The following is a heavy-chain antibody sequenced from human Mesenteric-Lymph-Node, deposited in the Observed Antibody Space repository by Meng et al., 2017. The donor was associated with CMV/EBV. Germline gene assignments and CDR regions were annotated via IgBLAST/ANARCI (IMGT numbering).Heavy chain of an antibody. CDR2: IYYTGTT. CDR3: AGSNWYYFDC. Sequence: SETLSLTCTVSGGSTNNYYWSWIRQPPGKGLEWIGSIYYTGTTYYNPSLKSRVTMSVDTSKNQFSLKLSSVTAADTAVYYCAGSNWYYFDCWGQGTLVTVSS. J-gene: IGHJ4*02. V-gene: IGHV4-59*04. D-gene: IGHD4-11*01. CDR1: GGSTNNYY.